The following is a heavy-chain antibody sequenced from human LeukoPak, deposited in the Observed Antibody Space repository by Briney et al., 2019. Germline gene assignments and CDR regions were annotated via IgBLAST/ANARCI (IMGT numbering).Heavy chain of an antibody. CDR3: VRHNYGYDY. J-gene: IGHJ4*02. V-gene: IGHV3-74*01. CDR2: ILNDGGST. D-gene: IGHD5-18*01. CDR1: GFTFNRYW. Sequence: GGSLRLSCAASGFTFNRYWMHWVRQAPGEGPVWVAHILNDGGSTSYADSVKGRFTISRDNAKNTLSLQLNSLRAEDTAVYYCVRHNYGYDYWGQGTPVTVSS.